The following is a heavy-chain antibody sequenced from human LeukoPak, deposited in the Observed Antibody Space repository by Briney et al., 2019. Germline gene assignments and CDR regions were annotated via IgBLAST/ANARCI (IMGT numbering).Heavy chain of an antibody. CDR1: GFTFSSDD. CDR2: IWYDGSNK. V-gene: IGHV3-33*01. D-gene: IGHD6-19*01. Sequence: GGSLRLSCAASGFTFSSDDMHWVSQAPGKGLEWVVVIWYDGSNKYFADSVKGRFTISRDNSKNTLYLQMNSLRAEDTAVYYCARDLSSGWSLAYWGQGTLVTVSS. CDR3: ARDLSSGWSLAY. J-gene: IGHJ4*02.